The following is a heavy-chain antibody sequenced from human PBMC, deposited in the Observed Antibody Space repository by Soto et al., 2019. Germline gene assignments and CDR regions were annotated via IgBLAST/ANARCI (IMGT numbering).Heavy chain of an antibody. CDR2: IYNSGST. J-gene: IGHJ4*02. CDR1: GDSASGSY. Sequence: PSETLCLTCTVSGDSASGSYWSWIRQSPGKGLEWIGFIYNSGSTNYNPSLKSRVTISVDTSKNQFSLKLSSVTAADTAVYYCARRYGASFDYWGQGTLVTVS. CDR3: ARRYGASFDY. V-gene: IGHV4-59*02. D-gene: IGHD4-17*01.